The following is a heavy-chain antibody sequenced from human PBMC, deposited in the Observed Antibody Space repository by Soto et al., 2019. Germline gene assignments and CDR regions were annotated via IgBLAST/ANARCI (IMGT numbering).Heavy chain of an antibody. CDR1: GYTFTNYW. J-gene: IGHJ6*04. CDR3: APSIFYYGMDV. Sequence: PGESLKISCKGSGYTFTNYWIGWVRQMPGKGPEWMGIIYPGDSDTKYNPSFQGQVTISADKSITTTYLQWSSLKASDTAIYYCAPSIFYYGMDVGGKGTTVTVPS. CDR2: IYPGDSDT. V-gene: IGHV5-51*01.